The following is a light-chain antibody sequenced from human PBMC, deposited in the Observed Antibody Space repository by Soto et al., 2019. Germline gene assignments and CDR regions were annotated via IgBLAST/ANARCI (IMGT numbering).Light chain of an antibody. CDR3: QQYNVYSET. CDR1: QSISNW. Sequence: DIQMTQSPSTLSASVGDRVTITCRASQSISNWLAWYQQKPGKAPKLLIYDASSLESGVPSRFSGSGSGTEFTLTISSLQPDDFATYYCQQYNVYSETFGRGTKVDIK. CDR2: DAS. J-gene: IGKJ1*01. V-gene: IGKV1-5*01.